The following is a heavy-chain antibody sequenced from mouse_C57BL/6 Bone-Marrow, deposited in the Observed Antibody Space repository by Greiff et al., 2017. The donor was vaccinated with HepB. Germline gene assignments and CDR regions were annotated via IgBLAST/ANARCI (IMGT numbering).Heavy chain of an antibody. D-gene: IGHD1-1*01. V-gene: IGHV3-6*01. J-gene: IGHJ2*01. Sequence: EVQLVESGPGLVKPSQSLSLTCSVTGYSITSGYYWNWIRQFPGNKLEWMGYISYDGSNNYNPSLKNRISITRDTSKNQFFLKLNSVTTEDTATYYCARGAGSSPPYFDYWGQGTTLTVSS. CDR2: ISYDGSN. CDR1: GYSITSGYY. CDR3: ARGAGSSPPYFDY.